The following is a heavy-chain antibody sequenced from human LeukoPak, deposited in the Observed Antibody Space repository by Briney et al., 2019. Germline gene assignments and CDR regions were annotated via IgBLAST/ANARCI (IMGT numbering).Heavy chain of an antibody. CDR2: IYTTGST. D-gene: IGHD6-19*01. CDR1: GDSISSDY. J-gene: IGHJ3*02. Sequence: SETLSLTCSVSGDSISSDYWSWIRQLAGKGLEWIGRIYTTGSTNYNPSLKSRVTISVDTSKNQFSLKLSSVTAADTAVYYCARDQAVLDAFDIWGQGTMVTVSS. V-gene: IGHV4-4*07. CDR3: ARDQAVLDAFDI.